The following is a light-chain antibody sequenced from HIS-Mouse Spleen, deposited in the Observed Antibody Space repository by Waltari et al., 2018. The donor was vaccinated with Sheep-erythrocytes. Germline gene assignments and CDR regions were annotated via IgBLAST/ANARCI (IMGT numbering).Light chain of an antibody. CDR3: QQYYSYPPT. CDR2: AAS. Sequence: IQMTQSPSSVSASVGDRVTITCRASQGISSYLAWYQQKPGKAPKLLIYAASTLQSGVPSRFSGSGSGTDFTLTISCLQSEDFATYYCQQYYSYPPTFGQGTKVEIK. V-gene: IGKV1-8*01. J-gene: IGKJ1*01. CDR1: QGISSY.